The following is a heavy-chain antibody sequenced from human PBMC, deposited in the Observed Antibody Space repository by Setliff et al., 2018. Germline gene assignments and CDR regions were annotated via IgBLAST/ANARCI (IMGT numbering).Heavy chain of an antibody. J-gene: IGHJ4*02. CDR3: ARTCSGSGCYAGLES. CDR2: IWDDGGNK. V-gene: IGHV3-33*08. CDR1: GFSFSSYG. D-gene: IGHD2-15*01. Sequence: QSGGSLRLSCAASGFSFSSYGMHWVRQAPGKGLEWVAVIWDDGGNKYHADSVKGRFTISRDNSKNTLYLQMNSLRPEETAVYYCARTCSGSGCYAGLESWGQGTPVTVSS.